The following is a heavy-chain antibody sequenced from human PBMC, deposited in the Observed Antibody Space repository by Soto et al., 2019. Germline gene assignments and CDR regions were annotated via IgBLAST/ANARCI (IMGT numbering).Heavy chain of an antibody. Sequence: QVXLXESGXGLXKPXQTXSXXXTVXGGSISSGGYYWSWIRQHPGKGLEWIGYIYYSGSTYYNPSLKSRVTISVDTSKNQFSLKLSSVTAADTAVYYCARDFYDSSGYYSRSHYFDYWGQGTLVTVSS. V-gene: IGHV4-31*03. CDR3: ARDFYDSSGYYSRSHYFDY. CDR1: GGSISSGGYY. D-gene: IGHD3-22*01. CDR2: IYYSGST. J-gene: IGHJ4*02.